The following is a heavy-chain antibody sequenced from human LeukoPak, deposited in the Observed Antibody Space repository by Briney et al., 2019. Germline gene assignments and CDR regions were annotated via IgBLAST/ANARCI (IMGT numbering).Heavy chain of an antibody. D-gene: IGHD3-3*01. J-gene: IGHJ5*02. V-gene: IGHV3-21*04. CDR2: ISSSSSYI. Sequence: GGSLRLSCTASGFTFSSYSMNWVRQAPGKGLEWVSSISSSSSYIYYADSVKGRFTISRDNAKNSLYLQMNSLRAEDTAVYYCAKILARPTYYDFWSGSEKFDPWGQGTLVTVSS. CDR1: GFTFSSYS. CDR3: AKILARPTYYDFWSGSEKFDP.